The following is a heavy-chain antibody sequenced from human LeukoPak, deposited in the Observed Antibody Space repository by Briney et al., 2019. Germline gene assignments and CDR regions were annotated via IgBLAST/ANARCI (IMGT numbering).Heavy chain of an antibody. CDR1: GYTFTDFY. V-gene: IGHV1-2*02. Sequence: ASVKVSCKPSGYTFTDFYLHWVRQAPGQGPEWLGWVNPTSGVTKYAQKFEGRVVLSRDASIDTVYTEMRSLRYDDTAVYYCTTLFISPIAADYWGQGTLVIVS. J-gene: IGHJ4*02. CDR2: VNPTSGVT. CDR3: TTLFISPIAADY. D-gene: IGHD2-21*01.